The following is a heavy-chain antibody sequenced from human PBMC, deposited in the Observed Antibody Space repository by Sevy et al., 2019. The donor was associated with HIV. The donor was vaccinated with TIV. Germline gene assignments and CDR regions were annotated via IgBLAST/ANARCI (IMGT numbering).Heavy chain of an antibody. CDR3: AKDVVGGYYDSSGYSDH. D-gene: IGHD3-22*01. CDR2: INSGGGST. V-gene: IGHV3-23*01. J-gene: IGHJ4*02. Sequence: GSLKISCAASGFTFTEFVMSWVRQSPGKGLEWVSTINSGGGSTYYADSVKGRFTISRDNSQNTLDLQMNSLRAEDTAVYYCAKDVVGGYYDSSGYSDHWGQGTLVTVSS. CDR1: GFTFTEFV.